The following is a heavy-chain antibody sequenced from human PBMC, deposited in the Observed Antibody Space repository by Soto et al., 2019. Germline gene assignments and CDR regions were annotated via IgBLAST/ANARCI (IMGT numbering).Heavy chain of an antibody. Sequence: GGSLRLSCAASGFPFSSYDMHWVRQATGKGLEWVSAIGTAGDTYYPGSVKGRFTISRENAKNSLYLQMNSLRAEDTAVYYCARDQREGYCSGGSCYSRTDYYGMDVWGQGTTVTVSS. J-gene: IGHJ6*02. CDR3: ARDQREGYCSGGSCYSRTDYYGMDV. D-gene: IGHD2-15*01. CDR1: GFPFSSYD. CDR2: IGTAGDT. V-gene: IGHV3-13*01.